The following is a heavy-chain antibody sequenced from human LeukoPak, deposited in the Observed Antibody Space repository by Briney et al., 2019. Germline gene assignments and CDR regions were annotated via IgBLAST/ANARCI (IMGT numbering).Heavy chain of an antibody. Sequence: GGSLRLSCAASGFTFSRYSMNWVRQAPGKGLEWVSSISSSSSYIYYADSVKGRFTISRDNAKNSLYLQMNSLRAEDTAVYYCARDLEVAAAGAFDIWGQGTMVTVSS. CDR2: ISSSSSYI. CDR1: GFTFSRYS. D-gene: IGHD6-13*01. CDR3: ARDLEVAAAGAFDI. J-gene: IGHJ3*02. V-gene: IGHV3-21*01.